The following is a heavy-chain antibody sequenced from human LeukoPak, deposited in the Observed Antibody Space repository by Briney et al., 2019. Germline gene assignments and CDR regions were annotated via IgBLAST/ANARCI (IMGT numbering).Heavy chain of an antibody. CDR2: IKEDGSEK. CDR1: GFAFSSYW. CDR3: ARDPLAAMVRGVPNWFDP. Sequence: GGSLRLSCAASGFAFSSYWMNWVRQAPGKGLEWVANIKEDGSEKKYVDSVKGRFTISRDNAKNSLYLQMNSLRAEDTAVYYCARDPLAAMVRGVPNWFDPWGQGTLVTVSS. D-gene: IGHD3-10*01. J-gene: IGHJ5*02. V-gene: IGHV3-7*01.